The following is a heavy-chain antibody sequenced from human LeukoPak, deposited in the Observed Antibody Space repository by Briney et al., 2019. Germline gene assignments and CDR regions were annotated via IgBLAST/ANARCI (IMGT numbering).Heavy chain of an antibody. CDR1: GFTFSNAW. V-gene: IGHV3-15*01. J-gene: IGHJ5*02. D-gene: IGHD3-3*01. CDR2: IKSKTDGGTT. Sequence: GGSLRLSCAASGFTFSNAWMSWVRQAPGKGLEWVGRIKSKTDGGTTDYAAPVKGRFTISRDDSKNTVYLQMRSLKPEDTAVYYCTRWGGSKIYSPGWFDPWGQGTLVTVSS. CDR3: TRWGGSKIYSPGWFDP.